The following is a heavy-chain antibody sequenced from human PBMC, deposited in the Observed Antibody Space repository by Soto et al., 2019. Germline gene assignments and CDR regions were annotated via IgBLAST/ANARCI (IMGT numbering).Heavy chain of an antibody. D-gene: IGHD3-3*01. CDR1: AFSFSSYA. CDR3: AKDREMTWSGYWGGSFDM. J-gene: IGHJ3*02. Sequence: EVQLLESGGGLVQPGGSLRLSCAASAFSFSSYAMTWVRQAPGKGLEWVSIINGPGGTTYYADSVKGRFAISRDNPKNTLYLQMNSLRAEDTAVYYCAKDREMTWSGYWGGSFDMWGQGTMVTVSS. CDR2: INGPGGTT. V-gene: IGHV3-23*01.